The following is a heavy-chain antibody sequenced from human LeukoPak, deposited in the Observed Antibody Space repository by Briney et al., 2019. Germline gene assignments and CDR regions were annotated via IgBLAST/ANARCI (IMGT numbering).Heavy chain of an antibody. V-gene: IGHV3-23*01. J-gene: IGHJ4*02. CDR3: AKDLAARRGPDY. D-gene: IGHD6-6*01. CDR1: GFTVSSNY. CDR2: ISGSGGST. Sequence: GGSLRLSCAASGFTVSSNYMSWVRQAPGKGLEWVSGISGSGGSTYYPDSMKGRFTTSRDNSKNTLYLQMNSLRAEDTAVYYCAKDLAARRGPDYWGQGTLVTVSS.